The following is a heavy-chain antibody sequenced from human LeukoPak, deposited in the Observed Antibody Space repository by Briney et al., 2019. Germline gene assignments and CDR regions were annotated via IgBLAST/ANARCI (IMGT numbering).Heavy chain of an antibody. V-gene: IGHV1-69*05. Sequence: SVKVSCKASGGTFSGYAISWVRQAPGQGLEWMGGIIPIFGTANYAQKFQGRVTITTDESTSTAYMELSSLRSEDTAVYYCARARGSGSYPFDPWGQGTLVTVSS. CDR2: IIPIFGTA. CDR1: GGTFSGYA. CDR3: ARARGSGSYPFDP. D-gene: IGHD3-10*01. J-gene: IGHJ5*02.